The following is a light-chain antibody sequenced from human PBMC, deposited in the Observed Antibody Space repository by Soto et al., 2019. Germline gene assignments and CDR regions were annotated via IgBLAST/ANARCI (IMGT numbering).Light chain of an antibody. CDR1: QSITPSY. Sequence: EIVLAPSRGTLSLSPGERANLSCRASQSITPSYLAWYQQKPGQAPRLVIYGTFTRATGIPDRFSGSGSGTDFTLTISGLEPEDFAVYYCQQYCNPARAFGPGTKVDIK. J-gene: IGKJ3*01. CDR2: GTF. V-gene: IGKV3-20*01. CDR3: QQYCNPARA.